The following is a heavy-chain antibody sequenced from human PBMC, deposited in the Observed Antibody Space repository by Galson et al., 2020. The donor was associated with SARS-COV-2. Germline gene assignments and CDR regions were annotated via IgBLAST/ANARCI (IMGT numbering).Heavy chain of an antibody. Sequence: GESLKISCAASGFTFDTYDIHWVRQAPGKGLEWVAVISFDGSNKYYADSVEGRFTISRDDSKNTLYLQMSSLRADDTAVYYCARGTMIPFDYWGQGTLVTVSS. V-gene: IGHV3-33*01. J-gene: IGHJ4*02. CDR2: ISFDGSNK. CDR3: ARGTMIPFDY. CDR1: GFTFDTYD. D-gene: IGHD3-16*01.